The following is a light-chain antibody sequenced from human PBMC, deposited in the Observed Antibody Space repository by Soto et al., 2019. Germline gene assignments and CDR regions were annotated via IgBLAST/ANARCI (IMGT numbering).Light chain of an antibody. CDR1: QSVSSNY. CDR2: GAS. V-gene: IGKV3-20*01. Sequence: EIVLTQSPGTLSLSPGDRATLSCRASQSVSSNYLAWYQQKPGQAPRLLICGASSRATGIPDRFSGSVSGTDFTLTISRLEPEDFAVYNYQRYGTSLPLIFGGGTKVEIK. J-gene: IGKJ4*01. CDR3: QRYGTSLPLI.